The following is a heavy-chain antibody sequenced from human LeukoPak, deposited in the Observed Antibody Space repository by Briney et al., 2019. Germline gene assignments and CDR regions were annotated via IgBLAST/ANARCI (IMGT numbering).Heavy chain of an antibody. D-gene: IGHD4-17*01. J-gene: IGHJ4*02. V-gene: IGHV4-59*01. CDR3: ARIDTVDYGYYFDY. Sequence: SETLSLTXTVSGGSISSYYWSWIRQPPGKGLEWIGYIYYSGSTSYNPSLKSRVTMSVDTSKNQFSLNLSSVTAADTAVCYCARIDTVDYGYYFDYWGQGTLVTVSS. CDR1: GGSISSYY. CDR2: IYYSGST.